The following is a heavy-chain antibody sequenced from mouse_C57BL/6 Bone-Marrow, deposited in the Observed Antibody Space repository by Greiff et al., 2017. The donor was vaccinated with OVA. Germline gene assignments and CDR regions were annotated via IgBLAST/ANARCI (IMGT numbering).Heavy chain of an antibody. CDR1: GFTFSDYY. J-gene: IGHJ4*01. CDR3: ARGGDGDYYAMDY. CDR2: INYDGSST. Sequence: EVKLMESEGGLVQPGSSMKLSCTASGFTFSDYYMAWVRQVPEKGLEWVANINYDGSSTYYLDSLKSRFIISRDNAKNILYLQMSSLKSEDTATYYCARGGDGDYYAMDYWGQGTSVTVSS. V-gene: IGHV5-16*01.